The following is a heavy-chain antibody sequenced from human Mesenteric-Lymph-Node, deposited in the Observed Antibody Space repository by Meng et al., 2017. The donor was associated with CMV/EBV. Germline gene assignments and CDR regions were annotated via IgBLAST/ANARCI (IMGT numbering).Heavy chain of an antibody. V-gene: IGHV1-69*02. CDR3: AGGIAAAGSRWFDP. Sequence: QVQLVQSGAEVNTPGPSVKVSGKASGGTFSSYTISWVRQAPGQGLEWMGRIFPIIGIANYAQKFQGRVTITADKSTSTAYMELSSLRSEDTAVYYCAGGIAAAGSRWFDPWGQGTLVTVSS. CDR1: GGTFSSYT. CDR2: IFPIIGIA. J-gene: IGHJ5*02. D-gene: IGHD6-13*01.